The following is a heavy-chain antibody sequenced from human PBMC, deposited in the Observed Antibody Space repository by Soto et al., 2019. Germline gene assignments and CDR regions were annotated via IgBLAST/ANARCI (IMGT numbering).Heavy chain of an antibody. CDR1: GFTFDDYA. Sequence: EVQLVESGGGLVQPGRSLRLSCAASGFTFDDYAMHWVRQAPGKGLEWVSGISWNSGSIDYADSVRGRFIISRDNAKNSLYLQMNSLRAEDTALYYCAKEGTVTIPFRKFDPWGQGTLVTVSS. CDR2: ISWNSGSI. V-gene: IGHV3-9*01. CDR3: AKEGTVTIPFRKFDP. J-gene: IGHJ5*02. D-gene: IGHD4-17*01.